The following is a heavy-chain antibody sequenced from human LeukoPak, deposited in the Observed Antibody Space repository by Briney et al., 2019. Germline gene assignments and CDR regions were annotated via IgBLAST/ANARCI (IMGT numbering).Heavy chain of an antibody. J-gene: IGHJ3*02. CDR2: IYYTGSS. Sequence: SETLSLTCIVSDYSISRGHYWGWIRQPPEKGLEWIGTIYYTGSSFYNPSLKSRLSISADTSKNQFSLRLSSVTAADTAVYYCARVAYIGPHGKDAFDIWGQGTMVTVSS. V-gene: IGHV4-38-2*02. CDR3: ARVAYIGPHGKDAFDI. D-gene: IGHD4-11*01. CDR1: DYSISRGHY.